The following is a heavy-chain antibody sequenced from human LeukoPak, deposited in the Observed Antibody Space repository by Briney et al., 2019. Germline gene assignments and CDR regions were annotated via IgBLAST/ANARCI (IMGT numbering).Heavy chain of an antibody. D-gene: IGHD1-26*01. V-gene: IGHV3-48*04. CDR2: ITSNNAI. J-gene: IGHJ5*02. Sequence: PGGSLRLSCAASGFTFSSFAMTWVRQAPGKGLEWVSHITSNNAIYYAPSVRGRFTISRDNAKNLLYLQMDSLRVEDTAVYHCARVLEWGWFGPWGQGTLVTVSS. CDR3: ARVLEWGWFGP. CDR1: GFTFSSFA.